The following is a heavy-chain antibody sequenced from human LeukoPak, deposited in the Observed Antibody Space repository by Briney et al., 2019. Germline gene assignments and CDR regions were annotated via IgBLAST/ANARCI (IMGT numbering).Heavy chain of an antibody. CDR2: ISGNGGST. CDR1: GFTFSSYA. D-gene: IGHD3-9*01. J-gene: IGHJ6*03. CDR3: AKEGPLRYFDWLPNHYYMDV. Sequence: GGSLRLSCAASGFTFSSYAMSWVRQAPGKGLEWVSAISGNGGSTYYADSVKGRFTISRDNSKNTLYLQMNSLRAEDTAVYYCAKEGPLRYFDWLPNHYYMDVWGKGTTVTVSS. V-gene: IGHV3-23*01.